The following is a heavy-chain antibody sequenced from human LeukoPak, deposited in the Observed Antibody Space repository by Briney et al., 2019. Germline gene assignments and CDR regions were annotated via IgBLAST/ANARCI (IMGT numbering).Heavy chain of an antibody. CDR2: INHSGRT. CDR3: AREETVEMATIH. Sequence: SETLSLTCAVYDGSLSGYYWSWIRQPPGKGLEWIGEINHSGRTNYNPSLKRRVTISVDTSKNQFSLKLSSVTAADTAVYYCAREETVEMATIHWGQGTLVTVSS. J-gene: IGHJ4*02. D-gene: IGHD5-24*01. CDR1: DGSLSGYY. V-gene: IGHV4-34*01.